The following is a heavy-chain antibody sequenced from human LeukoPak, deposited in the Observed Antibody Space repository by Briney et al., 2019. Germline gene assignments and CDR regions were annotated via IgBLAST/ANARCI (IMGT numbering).Heavy chain of an antibody. J-gene: IGHJ4*02. CDR1: GFTFSTYS. CDR2: IKQDGSEK. V-gene: IGHV3-7*03. D-gene: IGHD3-10*01. CDR3: ARGGRGVMGY. Sequence: GGSLRPSCAASGFTFSTYSMNWVRQAPGKGLEWVANIKQDGSEKYYVDSVKGRFTISRDNAKNSLYLQMNSLRAEDTAVYYCARGGRGVMGYWGQGTLVTVSS.